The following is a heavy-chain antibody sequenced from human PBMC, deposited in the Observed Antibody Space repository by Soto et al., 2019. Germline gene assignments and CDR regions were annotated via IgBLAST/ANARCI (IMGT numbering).Heavy chain of an antibody. CDR2: ISSSGSTI. Sequence: QVQLVESGGGLVNPGGSRRLSCAAPGFTFSDYYMSWIRQAPGRGLEGVSYISSSGSTIYYADSVKGRFTISRDNAKNSLYLQMNSLRAEDTAVYYCARGYTAMGRYYYYYMDVWGKGTTVTVSS. CDR1: GFTFSDYY. J-gene: IGHJ6*03. V-gene: IGHV3-11*01. D-gene: IGHD5-18*01. CDR3: ARGYTAMGRYYYYYMDV.